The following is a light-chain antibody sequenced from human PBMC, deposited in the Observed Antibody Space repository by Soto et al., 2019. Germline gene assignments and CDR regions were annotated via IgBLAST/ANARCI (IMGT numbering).Light chain of an antibody. CDR2: YAS. V-gene: IGKV3-15*01. J-gene: IGKJ5*01. CDR1: QSVGNN. CDR3: QQYNDWPPIT. Sequence: EIMMTQSPATLSVSPGDSATLSCRASQSVGNNLAWYQHKPGQAPRLLIYYASTRATGIPARFSGSGSGTEFTLTISSLQSEDFALYYCQQYNDWPPITFGQGTRLEIK.